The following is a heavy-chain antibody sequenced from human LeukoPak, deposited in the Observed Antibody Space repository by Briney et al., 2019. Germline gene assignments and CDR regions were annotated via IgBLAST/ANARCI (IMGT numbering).Heavy chain of an antibody. CDR1: GRSFSGYL. D-gene: IGHD1/OR15-1a*01. V-gene: IGHV4-34*01. Sequence: SETLSLTCAVYGRSFSGYLWIWVRQPPGKGLEWVGEINHSGNTNYNPSLESRVTISVDTSENQLSLKLTSVTAADTAVYYYAKQIHNAFDLWGQATMVTVPS. CDR2: INHSGNT. J-gene: IGHJ3*01. CDR3: AKQIHNAFDL.